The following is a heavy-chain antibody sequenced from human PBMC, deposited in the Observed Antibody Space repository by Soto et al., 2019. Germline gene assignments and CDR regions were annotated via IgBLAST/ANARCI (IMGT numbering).Heavy chain of an antibody. CDR3: AKWNGYGDV. V-gene: IGHV3-23*04. Sequence: DVQLVESGGGLVQPGRSLRLSCIASGFSFSTYGVTWVRQAPGKGLEWVCGVSGGSGVTHYADSVKGRFTITGDDSKNTVYLQMHSLRVEDTAVYYCAKWNGYGDVWGQGTLITVSS. J-gene: IGHJ4*02. CDR2: VSGGSGVT. D-gene: IGHD4-17*01. CDR1: GFSFSTYG.